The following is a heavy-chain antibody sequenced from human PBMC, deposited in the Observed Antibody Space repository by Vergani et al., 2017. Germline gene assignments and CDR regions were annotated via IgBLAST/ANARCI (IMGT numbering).Heavy chain of an antibody. CDR1: GFRFSDYG. V-gene: IGHV3-30*18. CDR2: ISYDGVTT. Sequence: HVQMVESGGGVVQPGTSLRLSCAVSGFRFSDYGMHWVRQAPGRGLEWVALISYDGVTTYYQDSVKGRFTISRDNSKNTLFLQMHSLRVEDTALYYCAKFPLNITTPDRCDFWGQGSMVTVSS. CDR3: AKFPLNITTPDRCDF. D-gene: IGHD1-1*01. J-gene: IGHJ4*02.